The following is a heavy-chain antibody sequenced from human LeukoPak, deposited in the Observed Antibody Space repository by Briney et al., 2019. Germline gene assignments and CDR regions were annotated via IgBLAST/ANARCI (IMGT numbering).Heavy chain of an antibody. CDR3: ATYSTRNAREFQS. D-gene: IGHD4-11*01. V-gene: IGHV3-7*01. Sequence: GGSLRLSCETSGFIFSNCWMTWVRQAPGKGLEWVANIKTDASEKYYADSVKGRFTISRDNAKMSLYLQMISLRVEDTAVYYCATYSTRNAREFQSWGQGTLVTVSS. CDR1: GFIFSNCW. CDR2: IKTDASEK. J-gene: IGHJ1*01.